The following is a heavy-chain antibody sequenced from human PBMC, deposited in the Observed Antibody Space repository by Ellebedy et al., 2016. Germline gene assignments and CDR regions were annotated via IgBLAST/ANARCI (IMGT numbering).Heavy chain of an antibody. CDR2: IYPGDSDT. V-gene: IGHV5-51*01. Sequence: GESLKISXKGSGYSFTSYWIGWVRQMPGKGLEWMGIIYPGDSDTRYSPSFQGQVTISADKSISTAYLQWSSLKASDTAMYYCARDPGSESYYRYYYYGMDVWGQGTTVTVSS. CDR1: GYSFTSYW. D-gene: IGHD1-26*01. J-gene: IGHJ6*02. CDR3: ARDPGSESYYRYYYYGMDV.